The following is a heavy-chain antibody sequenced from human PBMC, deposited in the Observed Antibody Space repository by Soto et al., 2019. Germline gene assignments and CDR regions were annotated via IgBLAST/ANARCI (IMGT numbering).Heavy chain of an antibody. J-gene: IGHJ3*02. CDR3: AKDSRFLEWLLRAEDAFDI. V-gene: IGHV3-30*18. CDR1: GFTFSSYG. Sequence: GGSLRLSCAASGFTFSSYGMHWVRQAPGKGLEWVAVISYDGSNKYYADSVKGRFTISRDNSKNTLYLQMNSLRAEDTAVYYCAKDSRFLEWLLRAEDAFDIWGQGTMVTVSS. D-gene: IGHD3-3*01. CDR2: ISYDGSNK.